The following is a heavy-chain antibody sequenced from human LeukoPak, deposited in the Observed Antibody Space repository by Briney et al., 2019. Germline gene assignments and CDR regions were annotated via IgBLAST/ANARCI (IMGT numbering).Heavy chain of an antibody. CDR3: ARNFYNSYALYV. J-gene: IGHJ6*02. V-gene: IGHV4-30-4*01. CDR1: GGSISGDYY. CDR2: VYFNGNT. D-gene: IGHD2/OR15-2a*01. Sequence: SQTLSLTCTVSGGSISGDYYWSWIRQPPGKGLEWIGYVYFNGNTHYNPSLKSRVSIFLDTSKIQFSLKVDSVTAADTAVYFCARNFYNSYALYVWGQGTTVTVSS.